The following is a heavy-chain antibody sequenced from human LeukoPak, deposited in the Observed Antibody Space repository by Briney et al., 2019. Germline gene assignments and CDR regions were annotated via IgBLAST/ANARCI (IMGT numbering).Heavy chain of an antibody. Sequence: GGSLRLSCAASGFTLSSYAMTWVRPPPGGGLEWVSSVDGGGGGTYYADSVKGRFTISRDNSKDTLYLQMNGLRAEDTAVYFCAKQSAGRAAWYSLHYDFWGQGTLVTVSS. J-gene: IGHJ4*02. V-gene: IGHV3-23*01. D-gene: IGHD6-13*01. CDR2: VDGGGGGT. CDR3: AKQSAGRAAWYSLHYDF. CDR1: GFTLSSYA.